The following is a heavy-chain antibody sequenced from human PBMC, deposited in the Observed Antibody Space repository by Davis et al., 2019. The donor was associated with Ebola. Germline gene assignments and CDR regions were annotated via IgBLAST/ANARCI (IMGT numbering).Heavy chain of an antibody. V-gene: IGHV4-31*03. J-gene: IGHJ3*02. CDR1: GGSISSSSYY. D-gene: IGHD6-6*01. CDR2: IYYSGST. Sequence: PSETLSRTCTVSGGSISSSSYYWGWIRQHPGKGLEWIGYIYYSGSTYYNPSLKSRVTISVDTSKNQFSLKLSSVTAADTAVYYCARSLSIAAGGGAFDIWGQGTMVTVSS. CDR3: ARSLSIAAGGGAFDI.